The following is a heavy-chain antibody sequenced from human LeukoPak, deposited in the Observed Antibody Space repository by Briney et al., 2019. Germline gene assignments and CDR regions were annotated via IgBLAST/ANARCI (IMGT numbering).Heavy chain of an antibody. CDR3: ARGLTTRWFDP. J-gene: IGHJ5*02. D-gene: IGHD4-11*01. CDR1: GGSISSYY. V-gene: IGHV4-59*01. Sequence: SETLSLTCTVSGGSISSYYWSWIRQPPGKGLEWIGYIYYSGSTNYNPSLKSRVTISVDTSKNQFSLKLSSVTAADTAVYYCARGLTTRWFDPWGQGTLVTVSS. CDR2: IYYSGST.